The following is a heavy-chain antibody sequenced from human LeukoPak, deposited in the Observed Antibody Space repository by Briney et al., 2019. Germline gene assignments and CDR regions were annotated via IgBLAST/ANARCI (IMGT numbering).Heavy chain of an antibody. Sequence: GGSLRLSCAASGFTFNNYGMHWVRQAPGKGLEWVAVISYDGSNKYYADSVKGRFTISRDNSKNTLYLQMNSLRAEDTAVYYCARDARDSSSNDDAFDIWGQGTMVTVSS. D-gene: IGHD6-6*01. V-gene: IGHV3-30*19. J-gene: IGHJ3*02. CDR2: ISYDGSNK. CDR1: GFTFNNYG. CDR3: ARDARDSSSNDDAFDI.